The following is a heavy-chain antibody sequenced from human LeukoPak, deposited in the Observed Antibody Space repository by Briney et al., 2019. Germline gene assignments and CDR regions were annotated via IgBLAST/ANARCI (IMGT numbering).Heavy chain of an antibody. V-gene: IGHV3-23*01. J-gene: IGHJ4*02. CDR3: ARERDYDSSGYYVFGY. Sequence: PGGSLRLSCSASGFTFTTNAMTWVRQAPGKGLEWVSTIRGNGDRTHYADSVTGRFTISRDNSKNTLYLQMNSLRAEDTAVYYCARERDYDSSGYYVFGYWGQGTLVTVSS. CDR1: GFTFTTNA. D-gene: IGHD3-22*01. CDR2: IRGNGDRT.